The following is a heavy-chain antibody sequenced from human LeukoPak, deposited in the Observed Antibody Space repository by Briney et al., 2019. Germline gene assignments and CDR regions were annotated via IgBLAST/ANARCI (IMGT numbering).Heavy chain of an antibody. V-gene: IGHV3-53*01. J-gene: IGHJ4*02. Sequence: GGSLRLSCAASGFTVSSNYMSWVRQAPGKGLEWVSVIFGGGSTYYADSVKGRFTISRDTSKNTLHLQMNSLRADDTAVYYCATWPGGWYGEDSWGQGTLVTVSS. CDR2: IFGGGST. D-gene: IGHD6-19*01. CDR3: ATWPGGWYGEDS. CDR1: GFTVSSNY.